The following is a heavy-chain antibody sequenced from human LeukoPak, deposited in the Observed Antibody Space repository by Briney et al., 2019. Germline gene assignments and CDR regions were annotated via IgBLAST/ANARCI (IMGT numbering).Heavy chain of an antibody. CDR2: ISGSGSTT. CDR1: GFTFSNYA. CDR3: AKAASGWHYFDY. V-gene: IGHV3-23*01. J-gene: IGHJ4*02. D-gene: IGHD6-19*01. Sequence: GGSLRLSCAASGFTFSNYAMNWVRQAPGMGLEWVSAISGSGSTTYYADSVKGRFTFSRDNSKNTLYLQMNSLRAEGTAVYYCAKAASGWHYFDYWGQGTLVTVSS.